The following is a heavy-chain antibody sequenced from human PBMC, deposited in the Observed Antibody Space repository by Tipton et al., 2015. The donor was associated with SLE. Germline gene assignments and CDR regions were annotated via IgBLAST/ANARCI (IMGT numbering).Heavy chain of an antibody. Sequence: QSGPEVKKPGASVKVSCKASGYTFTSYGISWVRQAPGQGLEWMGWINAYNGNTNYAQKLQGRVTMTTDTSTSTAYMELRSLRSDDTAVYYCARALDSYYDYIWGSYRHNLFDYWGQGTLVTVSS. V-gene: IGHV1-18*01. CDR3: ARALDSYYDYIWGSYRHNLFDY. CDR2: INAYNGNT. CDR1: GYTFTSYG. D-gene: IGHD3-16*02. J-gene: IGHJ4*02.